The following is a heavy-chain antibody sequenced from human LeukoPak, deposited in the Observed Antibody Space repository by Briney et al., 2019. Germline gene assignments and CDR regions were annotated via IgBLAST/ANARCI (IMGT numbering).Heavy chain of an antibody. Sequence: PGRSLRLSCAASGFTFSDYIMHWVRQAPGKGLECVSVISGNGGNTYYANSVKGRFTISRDNSKNTLYLQMGSLRVEDMAVYYCARDLDYYGPGSSIHWYYGMDVWGQGSTVTVSS. D-gene: IGHD3-10*01. CDR3: ARDLDYYGPGSSIHWYYGMDV. V-gene: IGHV3-64*01. CDR2: ISGNGGNT. J-gene: IGHJ6*02. CDR1: GFTFSDYI.